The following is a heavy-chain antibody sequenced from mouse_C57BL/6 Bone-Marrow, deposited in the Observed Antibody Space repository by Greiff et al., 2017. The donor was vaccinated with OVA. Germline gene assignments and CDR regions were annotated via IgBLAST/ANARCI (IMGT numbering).Heavy chain of an antibody. CDR1: GYAFSSSW. V-gene: IGHV1-82*01. CDR2: IYPGDGDT. CDR3: ARDYGSTLYYAMDY. D-gene: IGHD1-1*01. Sequence: VQLQQSGPELVKPGASVKISCKASGYAFSSSWMNWVKQRPGKGLEWIGRIYPGDGDTNYNGKFKGKATLTADKSSSTAYMQLSSLTSEDSAVYFCARDYGSTLYYAMDYWGQGTSVTVSS. J-gene: IGHJ4*01.